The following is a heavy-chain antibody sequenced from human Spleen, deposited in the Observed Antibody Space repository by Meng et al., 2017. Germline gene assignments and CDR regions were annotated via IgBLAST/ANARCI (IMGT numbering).Heavy chain of an antibody. CDR1: GFTFSDNY. V-gene: IGHV3-11*01. D-gene: IGHD4-23*01. CDR2: ISTSGNTI. Sequence: QVQLVVSGGGLVKPGGSTRLSCAASGFTFSDNYMGWIRQGPGQGLEWISYISTSGNTIYYSDSVKGRFAISRDNDKNTLYLQLSSLRAEDTAVYFCARGCDGVNSGAFDYWGQGTLVTVSS. J-gene: IGHJ4*02. CDR3: ARGCDGVNSGAFDY.